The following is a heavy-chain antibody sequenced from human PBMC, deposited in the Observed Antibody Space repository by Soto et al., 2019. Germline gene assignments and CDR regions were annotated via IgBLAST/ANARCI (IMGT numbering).Heavy chain of an antibody. CDR1: GFTFSGFD. D-gene: IGHD2-15*01. Sequence: GGSLRLSCEASGFTFSGFDMHWVRQPTGKGLEWVSTIGTAGDTYYAVSVKGRFTISRDNAKNSLSLQMNSLRSGDTAVYFCARGQEVGAHFFDSWGQGTLVTVSS. V-gene: IGHV3-13*01. CDR3: ARGQEVGAHFFDS. CDR2: IGTAGDT. J-gene: IGHJ4*02.